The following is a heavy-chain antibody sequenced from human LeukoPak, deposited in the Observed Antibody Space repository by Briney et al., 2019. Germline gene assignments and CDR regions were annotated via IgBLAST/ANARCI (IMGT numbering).Heavy chain of an antibody. Sequence: GRSLRLSCAASGFTFRDHYMDWVRQAPGKGLEWVGRIRNRANSYTTEYAASVEDRFTISRDDSKNSLYLQMNSLKVEDTAVYYCARYSGTYAFDVWGRGTMVTVSS. CDR3: ARYSGTYAFDV. J-gene: IGHJ3*01. CDR1: GFTFRDHY. V-gene: IGHV3-72*01. CDR2: IRNRANSYTT. D-gene: IGHD1-26*01.